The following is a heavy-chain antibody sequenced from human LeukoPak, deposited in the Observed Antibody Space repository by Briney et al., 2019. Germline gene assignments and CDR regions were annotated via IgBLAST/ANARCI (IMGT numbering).Heavy chain of an antibody. D-gene: IGHD1-26*01. J-gene: IGHJ5*02. CDR2: IDPSDSYT. CDR1: GYSFTSYW. Sequence: GESLRISWKGSGYSFTSYWISWVRQKPGKGLEWMGRIDPSDSYTNYSPSFQGHVTISADKSISTAYLQWSSLKASDTAMYYCARSVGATTWFDPWGQGTLATVSS. V-gene: IGHV5-10-1*01. CDR3: ARSVGATTWFDP.